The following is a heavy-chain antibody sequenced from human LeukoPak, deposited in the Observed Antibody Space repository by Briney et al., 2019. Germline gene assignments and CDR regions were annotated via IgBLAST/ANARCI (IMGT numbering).Heavy chain of an antibody. J-gene: IGHJ4*02. Sequence: SETLSLTCTVSGGSISSGSYYWSWIRQPAGKGLEWIGRIYTSGSTNYNPSLKSRVTISVDTSKNQFSLKLSSVTAADTAVYYCARPTSKLGANFDYWGQGTLVTVSS. CDR2: IYTSGST. D-gene: IGHD7-27*01. CDR1: GGSISSGSYY. CDR3: ARPTSKLGANFDY. V-gene: IGHV4-61*02.